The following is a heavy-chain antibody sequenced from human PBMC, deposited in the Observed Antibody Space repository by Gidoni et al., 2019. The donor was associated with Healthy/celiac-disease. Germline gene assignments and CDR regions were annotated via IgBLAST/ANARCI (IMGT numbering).Heavy chain of an antibody. CDR1: GFTFSSYA. Sequence: EVQLLESGGGLVQPGGSLRLSCAASGFTFSSYAMSWVRQAPGKGLEWVSAIRGSGGSTYYADSVKGRFTISRDNSKNTLYLQMNSLRAEDTAVYYCAKVRIAAAGVGDDAFDIWGQGTMVTVSS. V-gene: IGHV3-23*01. J-gene: IGHJ3*02. CDR3: AKVRIAAAGVGDDAFDI. CDR2: IRGSGGST. D-gene: IGHD6-13*01.